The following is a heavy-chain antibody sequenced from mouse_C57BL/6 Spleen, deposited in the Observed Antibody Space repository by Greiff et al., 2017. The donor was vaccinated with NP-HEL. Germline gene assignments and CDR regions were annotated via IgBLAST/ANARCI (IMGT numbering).Heavy chain of an antibody. V-gene: IGHV3-6*01. CDR1: GYSITSGYY. CDR3: ARERDYDYDWGFAY. J-gene: IGHJ3*01. CDR2: ISYDGSN. D-gene: IGHD2-4*01. Sequence: EVKLMESGPGLVKPSQSLSLTCSVTGYSITSGYYWNWIRQFPGNKLEWMGYISYDGSNNYNPSLKNRISITRDTSKNQFFLKLNSVTTEDTATYYCARERDYDYDWGFAYWGQGTLVTVSA.